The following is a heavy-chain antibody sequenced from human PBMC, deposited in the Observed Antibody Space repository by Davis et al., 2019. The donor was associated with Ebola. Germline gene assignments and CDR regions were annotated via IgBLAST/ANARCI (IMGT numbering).Heavy chain of an antibody. V-gene: IGHV1-18*01. J-gene: IGHJ4*02. CDR3: ARGITMVRGVTPFDY. CDR1: GYTFTSHG. CDR2: ISAYNGNT. D-gene: IGHD3-10*01. Sequence: ASVKVPCKASGYTFTSHGISWVRQAPGQGLEWMGWISAYNGNTNYAQKLQGRVTMTTDTSTSTAYMELRSLRSDDTAVYYCARGITMVRGVTPFDYWGQGTLVTVSS.